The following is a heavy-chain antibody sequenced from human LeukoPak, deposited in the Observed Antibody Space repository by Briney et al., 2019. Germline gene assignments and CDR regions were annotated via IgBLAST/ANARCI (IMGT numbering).Heavy chain of an antibody. V-gene: IGHV4-39*01. J-gene: IGHJ3*02. CDR1: GGSISSSSYY. CDR2: IYYSGST. Sequence: SETLSLTCTVSGGSISSSSYYWGWIRQPPVKGLEWIGSIYYSGSTYYNPSLKSRVTISVDTSKNQFSLKLSSVTAADTAVYYCARKDIVVVVAAVFDIWGQGTMVTVSS. D-gene: IGHD2-15*01. CDR3: ARKDIVVVVAAVFDI.